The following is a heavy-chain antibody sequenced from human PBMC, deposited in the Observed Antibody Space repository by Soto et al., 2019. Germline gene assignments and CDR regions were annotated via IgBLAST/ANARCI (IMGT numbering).Heavy chain of an antibody. V-gene: IGHV4-34*01. J-gene: IGHJ4*02. D-gene: IGHD6-13*01. CDR1: GGSFSGYY. CDR2: INHSGST. CDR3: ARDVAAAGLDY. Sequence: SETLSLTCAVYGGSFSGYYWSWIRQPPGKGLEWIGEINHSGSTNYNPSLKSRVTISVDTSKNQFSLKLSSVTAADTAVYYCARDVAAAGLDYWGQETLVTVSS.